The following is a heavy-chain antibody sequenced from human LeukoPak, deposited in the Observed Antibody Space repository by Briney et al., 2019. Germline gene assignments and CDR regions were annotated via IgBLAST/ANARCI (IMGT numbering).Heavy chain of an antibody. CDR2: IYYSGST. Sequence: SETLSLTCTVSCGSISSSSYYWGWIRQPPGKGLEWIGSIYYSGSTYYNPSLKSRVTISIDTSKNQFPLKLSSVTAADTAVYYCAASRWGYSWFDPWGQGTLVTVSS. J-gene: IGHJ5*02. CDR3: AASRWGYSWFDP. V-gene: IGHV4-39*01. D-gene: IGHD2-15*01. CDR1: CGSISSSSYY.